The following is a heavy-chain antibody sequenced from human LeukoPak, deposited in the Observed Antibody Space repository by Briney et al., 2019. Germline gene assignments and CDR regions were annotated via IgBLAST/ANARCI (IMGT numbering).Heavy chain of an antibody. CDR2: SANGAGT. Sequence: GGSLRLSCAASGFTVSSNYMSWVRQALGKGLEWVSVVSANGAGTNYADSVKGRFTISRDNSKNTLYLQMNSLRAEDTAVYYCARDAFCGGGSCYSVDYWGQGALVTVSS. J-gene: IGHJ4*02. CDR3: ARDAFCGGGSCYSVDY. CDR1: GFTVSSNY. V-gene: IGHV3-66*01. D-gene: IGHD2-15*01.